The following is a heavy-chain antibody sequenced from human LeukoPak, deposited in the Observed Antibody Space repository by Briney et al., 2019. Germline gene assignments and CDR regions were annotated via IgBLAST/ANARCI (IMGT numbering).Heavy chain of an antibody. Sequence: PGGSLRLSCAASGFTFSGSAMHWVRQASGKGLEWVGRIRSKANSYATAYAASVKGRFTISRDDSKNTAYLQMNSLKTEDTAVYYCRLPYYYGSGSPYGMDVWGQGTTVTVSS. CDR3: RLPYYYGSGSPYGMDV. D-gene: IGHD3-10*01. V-gene: IGHV3-73*01. J-gene: IGHJ6*02. CDR2: IRSKANSYAT. CDR1: GFTFSGSA.